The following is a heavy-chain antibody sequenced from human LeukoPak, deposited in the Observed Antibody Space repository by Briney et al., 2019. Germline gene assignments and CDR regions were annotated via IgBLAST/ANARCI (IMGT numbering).Heavy chain of an antibody. Sequence: GGSLRLSCAAPGFTVSNNYMTWVGQAPGKGLEWVSLIYSAGGTLYADSVKGRFTISRDNSKNTLYLQMNSLRTEDTAVYYCASGSSLGQVDYWGQGTLVTVSS. V-gene: IGHV3-66*02. CDR3: ASGSSLGQVDY. J-gene: IGHJ4*02. CDR2: IYSAGGT. CDR1: GFTVSNNY. D-gene: IGHD1-26*01.